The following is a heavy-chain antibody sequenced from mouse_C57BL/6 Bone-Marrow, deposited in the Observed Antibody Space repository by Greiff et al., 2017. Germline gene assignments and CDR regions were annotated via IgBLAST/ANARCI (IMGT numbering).Heavy chain of an antibody. CDR1: GYPFTSYW. D-gene: IGHD1-1*01. CDR3: ARFVITTTY. Sequence: VQLQQPGAELVKPGASVRLSCKASGYPFTSYWMHWVKQRPGQGLEWIGMIHPNSGSTNYNEKFKSKATLTVDKSSSTAYMQLSSLTSEDSAVYYCARFVITTTYWGQGTLVTVSA. CDR2: IHPNSGST. V-gene: IGHV1-64*01. J-gene: IGHJ3*01.